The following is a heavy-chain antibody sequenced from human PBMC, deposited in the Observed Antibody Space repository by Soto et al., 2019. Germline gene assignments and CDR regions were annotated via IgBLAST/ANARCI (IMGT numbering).Heavy chain of an antibody. CDR3: ARGIRTWGEYVHNSFDP. D-gene: IGHD3-16*01. CDR1: GGSISTSNW. Sequence: QVQLQESGPGLVKPSETLSLTCAVSGGSISTSNWWSWVRQPPEKGLDWIGEIYHTGTTNYNPSFNSRVTISVDTSKNHLSLKLSSVTAADTAVYYCARGIRTWGEYVHNSFDPWGQGTLVTVSS. CDR2: IYHTGTT. V-gene: IGHV4-4*02. J-gene: IGHJ5*02.